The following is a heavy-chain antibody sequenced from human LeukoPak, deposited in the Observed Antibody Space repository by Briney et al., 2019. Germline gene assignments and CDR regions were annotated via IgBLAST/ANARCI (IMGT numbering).Heavy chain of an antibody. J-gene: IGHJ4*02. Sequence: PGGSLRLSCVASGLPIADFAMHWVRQAPGKGLEWVSVICGDGVSTFYADSVKGRFSISRDNSKNSLSLEMNSLRTEDTAMYYCARESGKFDYWGQGTLVAVSS. CDR2: ICGDGVST. CDR3: ARESGKFDY. CDR1: GLPIADFA. V-gene: IGHV3-43*02.